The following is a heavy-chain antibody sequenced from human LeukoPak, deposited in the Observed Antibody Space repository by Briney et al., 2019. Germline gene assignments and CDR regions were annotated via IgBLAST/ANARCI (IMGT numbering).Heavy chain of an antibody. D-gene: IGHD4-17*01. J-gene: IGHJ4*02. CDR2: IYSGAST. CDR3: GTTVTTGGADY. CDR1: GFTVSSNY. Sequence: PGGSLRLSCAASGFTVSSNYMSWVRQAPGKGLEWVSVIYSGASTYYADSVKGRFTISRDNSKNTLYLQMNSLRAEDTAVYYCGTTVTTGGADYWGEGTLVTASS. V-gene: IGHV3-66*01.